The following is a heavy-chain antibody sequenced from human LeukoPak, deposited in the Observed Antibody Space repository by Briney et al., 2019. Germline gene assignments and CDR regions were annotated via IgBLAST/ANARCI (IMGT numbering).Heavy chain of an antibody. Sequence: ASVKVSCKASGYTFTSYGISWVRQAPGQGLEWMGWLSAYNGNTNYAQKLQGRVTMTTDTSTSTAYMELRSLRSDDTAVYYCARDGDCSGGSCYLYGFDYWGQATLVTVSS. CDR2: LSAYNGNT. D-gene: IGHD2-15*01. CDR3: ARDGDCSGGSCYLYGFDY. J-gene: IGHJ4*02. V-gene: IGHV1-18*01. CDR1: GYTFTSYG.